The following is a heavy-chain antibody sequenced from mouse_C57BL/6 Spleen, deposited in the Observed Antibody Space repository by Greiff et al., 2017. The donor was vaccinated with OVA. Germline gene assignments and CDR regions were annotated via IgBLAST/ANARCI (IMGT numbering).Heavy chain of an antibody. D-gene: IGHD2-3*01. CDR3: ARCDGYPVARLWDY. J-gene: IGHJ4*01. Sequence: VHLVESGAELVRPGTSVKVSCKASGYAFTNYLIEWVKQRPGQGLEWIGVINPGSGGTNYNEKFKGKATLTADKSSSTAYMQLSSLTSEDSAVYFCARCDGYPVARLWDYWGQGTSVTVSS. CDR2: INPGSGGT. CDR1: GYAFTNYL. V-gene: IGHV1-54*01.